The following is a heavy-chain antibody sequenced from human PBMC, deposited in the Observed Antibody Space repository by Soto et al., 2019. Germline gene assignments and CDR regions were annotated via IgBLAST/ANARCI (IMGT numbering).Heavy chain of an antibody. CDR2: IIPIFGSA. V-gene: IGHV1-69*01. CDR3: AGTREIPYYHGMDV. J-gene: IGHJ6*02. D-gene: IGHD2-2*02. CDR1: GGTLSSYA. Sequence: QVQLVQSGAEVKKPGSSVKVSCKAPGGTLSSYAINWVRQAPGQGLEWMAGIIPIFGSANYEPKFQGRVTMSADESTSTAYMEVSSLRSEDKAVSYCAGTREIPYYHGMDVWGQGTTVTVSS.